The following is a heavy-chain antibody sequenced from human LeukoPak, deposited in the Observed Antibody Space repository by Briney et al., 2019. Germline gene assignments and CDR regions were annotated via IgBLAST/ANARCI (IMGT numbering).Heavy chain of an antibody. Sequence: SVKVSCKASGGTFSSYTISWVRQAPGQGLEWMGRIIPILGIANYAQKFQGRVAITADKSTSTAYMELSSLRSEDTAVYYCARDGHSSPMVDYWGQGTLVTVSS. V-gene: IGHV1-69*04. CDR2: IIPILGIA. D-gene: IGHD6-13*01. J-gene: IGHJ4*02. CDR3: ARDGHSSPMVDY. CDR1: GGTFSSYT.